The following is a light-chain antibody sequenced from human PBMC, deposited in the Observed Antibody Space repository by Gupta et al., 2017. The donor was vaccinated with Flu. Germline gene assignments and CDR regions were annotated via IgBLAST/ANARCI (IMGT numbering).Light chain of an antibody. J-gene: IGKJ1*01. Sequence: DVQMTQSPSTLSPSVGDRVTITCRASQSISSWLAWYQQKPGKAPKLLIYKASTLERGVPSRFSGSGSGSDFTLTISSLQPDDFATYYCQQYGIYPLTFGQGTKVESK. CDR3: QQYGIYPLT. CDR2: KAS. CDR1: QSISSW. V-gene: IGKV1-5*03.